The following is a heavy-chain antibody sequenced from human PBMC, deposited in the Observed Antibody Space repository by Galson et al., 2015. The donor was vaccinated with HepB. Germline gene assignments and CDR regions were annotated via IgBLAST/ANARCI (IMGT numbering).Heavy chain of an antibody. Sequence: SLRLSCAASGFTFSSYSMNWVRQAPGKGLEWVSSISSSSSYIYYADSVKGRFTISRDNAKNSLYLQMNSLRAEDTAVYYCARDRGYCSGGSCYNDAFDIWGQGTMVTVSS. CDR3: ARDRGYCSGGSCYNDAFDI. CDR1: GFTFSSYS. V-gene: IGHV3-21*01. J-gene: IGHJ3*02. CDR2: ISSSSSYI. D-gene: IGHD2-15*01.